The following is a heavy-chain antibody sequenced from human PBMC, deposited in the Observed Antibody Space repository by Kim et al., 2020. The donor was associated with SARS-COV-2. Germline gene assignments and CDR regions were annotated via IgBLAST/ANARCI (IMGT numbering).Heavy chain of an antibody. D-gene: IGHD3-10*01. V-gene: IGHV4-34*01. Sequence: SETLSLTCAVYGGSFSDYYWSWIRQPPGKGLEWIGEINHSGSTNYNPSLKSRVTISVDTSKNQFSLKLSSVTAADTAVYYCARRESARDLAYMVRALAGGPFDYWGQGTLVTVSS. CDR1: GGSFSDYY. J-gene: IGHJ4*02. CDR2: INHSGST. CDR3: ARRESARDLAYMVRALAGGPFDY.